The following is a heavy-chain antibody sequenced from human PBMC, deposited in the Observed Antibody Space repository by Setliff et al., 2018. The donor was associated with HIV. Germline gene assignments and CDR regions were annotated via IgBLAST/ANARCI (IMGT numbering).Heavy chain of an antibody. CDR1: GYTFTSYY. J-gene: IGHJ4*02. Sequence: GASVKVSCKASGYTFTSYYMHWVRQAPGQGLEWMGIINTSGGSTTYEQKFQGRVTLTRDTSTSTVYMELNSLRSEDTAVYYCAAAPSPAAPGNWGQGTLVTVSS. CDR3: AAAPSPAAPGN. V-gene: IGHV1-46*01. CDR2: INTSGGST. D-gene: IGHD6-25*01.